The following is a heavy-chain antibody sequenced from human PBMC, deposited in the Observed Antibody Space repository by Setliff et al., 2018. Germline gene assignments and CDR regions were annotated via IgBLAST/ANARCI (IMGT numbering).Heavy chain of an antibody. Sequence: PSETLSLTCALSGGSISSGSYHWSWIRQPAGQGLEWVGRLHTSGSTNYNPSLKGRVTISVDTSRNQFSLNLTSATAADTALSYCARDRTAYNYGMDVWGQGTTVTVSS. CDR1: GGSISSGSYH. V-gene: IGHV4-61*02. CDR2: LHTSGST. CDR3: ARDRTAYNYGMDV. J-gene: IGHJ6*02. D-gene: IGHD5-18*01.